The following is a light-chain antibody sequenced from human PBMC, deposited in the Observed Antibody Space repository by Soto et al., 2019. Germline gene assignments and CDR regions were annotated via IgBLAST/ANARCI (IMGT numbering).Light chain of an antibody. CDR1: QSVSSN. CDR2: GTS. Sequence: EIVMTQSPATLSVSPGERATLSCRASQSVSSNLAWYQQKPGQAPRLLLYGTSTRATGIPARFSGSGSGTEFTLTINSLQSEDFAVYYCQHYNNWPRTFGQGTKVEIK. CDR3: QHYNNWPRT. V-gene: IGKV3-15*01. J-gene: IGKJ1*01.